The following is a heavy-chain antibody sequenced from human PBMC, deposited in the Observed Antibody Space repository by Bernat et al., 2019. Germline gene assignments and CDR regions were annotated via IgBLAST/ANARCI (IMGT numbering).Heavy chain of an antibody. CDR2: IWYDGSNK. J-gene: IGHJ4*02. D-gene: IGHD6-19*01. V-gene: IGHV3-33*01. CDR1: GFTFSSYG. CDR3: ARGKAVAAPLDY. Sequence: QVQLVESGGGVVQPGRSLRLSCAASGFTFSSYGMHWVRQAPGKGLEWVAVIWYDGSNKYYADSVKGRFTISIDNSKNTLYLQMNSLRAEDTAVYYCARGKAVAAPLDYWGQGTLVTVSS.